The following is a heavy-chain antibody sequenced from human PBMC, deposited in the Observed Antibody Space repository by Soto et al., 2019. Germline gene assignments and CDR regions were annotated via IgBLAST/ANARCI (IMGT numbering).Heavy chain of an antibody. D-gene: IGHD4-17*01. V-gene: IGHV1-46*01. CDR3: ARGGNGDNVGYWYFDL. CDR2: INPGGVST. Sequence: QVQLVQSGAEVKKPGASVEVSCKASGYTFTTYYIHWVRHAPGQGLEWMGVINPGGVSTKYAQKFQYRVTMSSGTATSTVYMYLSSLRSEDTAVYFCARGGNGDNVGYWYFDLWGRGTLVTVSP. CDR1: GYTFTTYY. J-gene: IGHJ2*01.